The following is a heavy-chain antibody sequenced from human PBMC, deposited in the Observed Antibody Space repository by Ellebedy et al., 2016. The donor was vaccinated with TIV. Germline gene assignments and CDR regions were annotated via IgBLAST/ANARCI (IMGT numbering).Heavy chain of an antibody. V-gene: IGHV3-23*01. D-gene: IGHD3-22*01. CDR1: GFTFSGYA. Sequence: GESLKISCAASGFTFSGYAMSWVRQAPGKGLEWVSGINNGGRTTSYADSVEGRFIISRDNSKKTLYLQMNSLRAEDTAVYYCAKGRGGGSDSSAPRYYFDYWGLGTLVTVSS. CDR2: INNGGRTT. CDR3: AKGRGGGSDSSAPRYYFDY. J-gene: IGHJ4*02.